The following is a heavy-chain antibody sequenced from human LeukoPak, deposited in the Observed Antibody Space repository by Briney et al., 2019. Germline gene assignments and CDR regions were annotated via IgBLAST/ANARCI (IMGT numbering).Heavy chain of an antibody. CDR3: ATGAGCGY. J-gene: IGHJ4*02. CDR1: GFTFSSYC. Sequence: PGGSLRLSCAASGFTFSSYCMTWVRQAPGKGLEWVANIKQDGSERNYVDSVKGRFTISRDNAKNSLYLQMNTLRDEDTAVYYCATGAGCGYWGQGTLVTVSS. CDR2: IKQDGSER. V-gene: IGHV3-7*03. D-gene: IGHD6-19*01.